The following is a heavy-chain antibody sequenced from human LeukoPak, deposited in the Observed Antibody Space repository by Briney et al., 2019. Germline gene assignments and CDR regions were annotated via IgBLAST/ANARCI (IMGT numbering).Heavy chain of an antibody. CDR1: GFTFGSYE. CDR3: VRVDWGSFAFDI. V-gene: IGHV3-48*03. D-gene: IGHD7-27*01. CDR2: ISSGGSTI. J-gene: IGHJ3*02. Sequence: GGSLRLSCAASGFTFGSYEMNWVRQAPGKGLEWVSYISSGGSTICYADSVKGRFTISRDNAKNSLSLQMHSLRDEDTAVYYCVRVDWGSFAFDIWGQGTTVTVSS.